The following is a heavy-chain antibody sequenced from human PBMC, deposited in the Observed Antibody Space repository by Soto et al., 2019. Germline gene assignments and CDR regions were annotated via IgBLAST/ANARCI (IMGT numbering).Heavy chain of an antibody. CDR3: ARPSGGSSGQVDY. V-gene: IGHV5-10-1*01. Sequence: GESLKISCKGSGYSFTSYWINWVRQMPGRGLEWMGRIDPSDSYTNYSPSFQGHVTISADKSISTAYLQWSSLKASDTAMYYCARPSGGSSGQVDYWGQGTLVTVSS. D-gene: IGHD2-15*01. CDR2: IDPSDSYT. CDR1: GYSFTSYW. J-gene: IGHJ4*02.